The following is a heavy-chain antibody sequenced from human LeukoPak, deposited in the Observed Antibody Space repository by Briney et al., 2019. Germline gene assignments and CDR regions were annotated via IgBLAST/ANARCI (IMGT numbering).Heavy chain of an antibody. CDR3: AKDRCY. Sequence: PGGSLRLSCAASGFTFSAFLISWVRQAPGKGLEWVSAVSVGGTSTYYADSVKGRFTISRDNSKNTLYLQMNSLRAEDTAVYYCAKDRCYWGVGTLVAVS. J-gene: IGHJ4*02. CDR1: GFTFSAFL. CDR2: VSVGGTST. V-gene: IGHV3-23*01. D-gene: IGHD3-16*02.